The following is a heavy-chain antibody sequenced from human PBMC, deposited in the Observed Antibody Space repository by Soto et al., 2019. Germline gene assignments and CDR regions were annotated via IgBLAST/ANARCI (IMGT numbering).Heavy chain of an antibody. J-gene: IGHJ6*02. V-gene: IGHV1-2*02. Sequence: AASVKVSCKASGYTFTDYYMHWVRQAPGRGLEWMGWIDPNSGGTNYAQKFQGRVTMSRDTSINTAYMELSRLRSDDTAVYYCARERMVMITVRHYYQYGMDVWGQGATVTVSS. CDR3: ARERMVMITVRHYYQYGMDV. CDR2: IDPNSGGT. CDR1: GYTFTDYY. D-gene: IGHD3-16*01.